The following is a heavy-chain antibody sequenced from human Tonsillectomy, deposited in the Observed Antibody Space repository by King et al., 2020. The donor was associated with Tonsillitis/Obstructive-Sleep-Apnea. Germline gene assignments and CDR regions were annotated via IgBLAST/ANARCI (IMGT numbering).Heavy chain of an antibody. V-gene: IGHV3-11*05. CDR2: ISSSSTYT. D-gene: IGHD4-17*01. J-gene: IGHJ6*03. CDR3: ARVEEGDYAVSYYYYMDV. Sequence: VQLVESGGGLVKPGGSLRLSCAASGLSFSDSYMSWIRQAPGKGLEWVSYISSSSTYTEYADSVKGRFTISRDNAKNSLYLQMNSLRAEDTAVYYCARVEEGDYAVSYYYYMDVWGKGTTVTVSS. CDR1: GLSFSDSY.